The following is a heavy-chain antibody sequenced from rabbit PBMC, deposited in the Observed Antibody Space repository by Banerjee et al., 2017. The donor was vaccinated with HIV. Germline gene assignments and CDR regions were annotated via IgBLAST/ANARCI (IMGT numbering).Heavy chain of an antibody. CDR1: GLDFSLYY. CDR2: IDPIFGTT. D-gene: IGHD6-1*01. J-gene: IGHJ6*01. CDR3: ARDYTYAYAGDAGANYYGMDL. Sequence: QLKESGGGLVQPGGSLKLSCKASGLDFSLYYMSWVCQAPGKGLEWIGYIDPIFGTTYYATWVDGRFTIPSHNAQNTLWLQLNSLTAADTATYFCARDYTYAYAGDAGANYYGMDLWGPGTLVT. V-gene: IGHV1S7*01.